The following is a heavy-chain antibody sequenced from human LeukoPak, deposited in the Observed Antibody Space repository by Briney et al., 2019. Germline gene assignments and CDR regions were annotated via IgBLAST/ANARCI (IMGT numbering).Heavy chain of an antibody. CDR3: ARDSPAQYCSGGSCYYYDY. V-gene: IGHV1-69*13. J-gene: IGHJ4*02. CDR1: GGTFISYA. CDR2: IIPIFGTA. D-gene: IGHD2-15*01. Sequence: ASVKVSCKASGGTFISYAISWVRQAPGQGLEWMGGIIPIFGTANYAQKFQGRVTITADESTSTAYMELSSLRSEDTAVYYCARDSPAQYCSGGSCYYYDYWGQGTLVTVSS.